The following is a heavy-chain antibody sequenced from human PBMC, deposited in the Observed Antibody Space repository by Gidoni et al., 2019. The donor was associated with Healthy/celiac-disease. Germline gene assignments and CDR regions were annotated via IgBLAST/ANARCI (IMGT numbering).Heavy chain of an antibody. CDR2: ISSSSSYI. D-gene: IGHD6-19*01. V-gene: IGHV3-21*06. Sequence: EVQLVESGGGLVKPGGSLRLSCAASGFTFSSYSMNWVRQAPGKGLEWVSSISSSSSYIYYADSVKGRFTISRDNAKNSLYLQMNSLRAEDTAVYYCAREGLSSGFYYYYGMDVWGQGTTVTVSS. CDR1: GFTFSSYS. J-gene: IGHJ6*02. CDR3: AREGLSSGFYYYYGMDV.